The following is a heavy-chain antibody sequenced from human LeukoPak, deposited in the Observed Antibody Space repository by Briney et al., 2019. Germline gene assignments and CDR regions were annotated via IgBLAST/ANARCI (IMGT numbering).Heavy chain of an antibody. D-gene: IGHD3-10*01. CDR3: ASLVTKYGSGSYYFDY. J-gene: IGHJ4*02. CDR2: IYYSGST. Sequence: SETLSLTCTVSGDSISSYYWNWIRQPPGKGLEWIGYIYYSGSTNYNPSLKSRVTISVDTSKNQFSLKLSSVTAADTAVYYCASLVTKYGSGSYYFDYWGQGTLVTVSS. CDR1: GDSISSYY. V-gene: IGHV4-59*08.